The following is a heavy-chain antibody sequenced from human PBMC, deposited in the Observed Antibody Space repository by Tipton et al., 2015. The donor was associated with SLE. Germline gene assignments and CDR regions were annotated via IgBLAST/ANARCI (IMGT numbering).Heavy chain of an antibody. CDR2: IWYDGSNK. CDR1: GFTFSYYG. V-gene: IGHV3-33*01. D-gene: IGHD3-9*01. J-gene: IGHJ4*02. CDR3: ARCLSTVDYSDYFDY. Sequence: SLRLSCAASGFTFSYYGMHWVRQAPGKGLEWVAVIWYDGSNKYYADSVKGRFTISRDNAKNTLYPQMNSLKTEDTAVYYCARCLSTVDYSDYFDYWGQGTLVTVSS.